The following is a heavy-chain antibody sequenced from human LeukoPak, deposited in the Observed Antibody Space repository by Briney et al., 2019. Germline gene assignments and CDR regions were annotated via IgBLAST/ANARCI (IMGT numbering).Heavy chain of an antibody. J-gene: IGHJ4*02. CDR1: GGSFSGYH. Sequence: SETLSLTCAVHGGSFSGYHWNWIRQFPAKGLEWIGEINDRGHTNYNPSLESRVTISVDTSKKQFSLKLSSVAAADTAVYYCARDPTTAVTTPYYFDFWGQGTLVTVSS. CDR3: ARDPTTAVTTPYYFDF. D-gene: IGHD4-23*01. CDR2: INDRGHT. V-gene: IGHV4-34*01.